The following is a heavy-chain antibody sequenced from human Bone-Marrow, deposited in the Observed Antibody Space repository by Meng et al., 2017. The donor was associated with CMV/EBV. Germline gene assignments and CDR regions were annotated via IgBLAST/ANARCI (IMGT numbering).Heavy chain of an antibody. V-gene: IGHV1-69*02. J-gene: IGHJ6*02. D-gene: IGHD4-11*01. CDR2: IIPILGIA. CDR3: AFSSQSTVTTSYYYYYYGMDV. CDR1: YT. Sequence: YTISWVRQDPGQGLEWMGRIIPILGIANYAQKFQGRVTITADKSTSTAYMELSSLRSEDTAVYYCAFSSQSTVTTSYYYYYYGMDVWGQGTTVTVSS.